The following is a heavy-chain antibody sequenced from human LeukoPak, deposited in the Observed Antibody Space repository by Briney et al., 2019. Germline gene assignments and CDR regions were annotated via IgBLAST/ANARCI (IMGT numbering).Heavy chain of an antibody. Sequence: SETLSLTCAVYGGSFSGYYWSWIRQPPGKGLEWIGEINHSGSTNYNPSLESRVTISVDTSKNQFSLKLSSVTAADTAVYYCARGGRNYYDSSGYYFWGYYYYYMDVWGKGTTVTVSS. V-gene: IGHV4-34*01. J-gene: IGHJ6*03. CDR3: ARGGRNYYDSSGYYFWGYYYYYMDV. CDR1: GGSFSGYY. D-gene: IGHD3-22*01. CDR2: INHSGST.